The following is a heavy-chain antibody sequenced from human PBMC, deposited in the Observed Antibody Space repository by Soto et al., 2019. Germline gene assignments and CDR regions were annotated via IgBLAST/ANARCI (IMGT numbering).Heavy chain of an antibody. CDR1: DGSISWLS. CDR2: IYSRVTT. Sequence: QVQLQESGPGLVRPSETLSLTCSVSDGSISWLSLTWVRQSPGKGLAWIGWIYSRVTTNPNPSLMSRVAFSVYTSKNQFSLKLTSVTASATAIYYCARLRNHYFMDAWGKGTTVAVSS. V-gene: IGHV4-59*08. CDR3: ARLRNHYFMDA. J-gene: IGHJ6*03. D-gene: IGHD1-1*01.